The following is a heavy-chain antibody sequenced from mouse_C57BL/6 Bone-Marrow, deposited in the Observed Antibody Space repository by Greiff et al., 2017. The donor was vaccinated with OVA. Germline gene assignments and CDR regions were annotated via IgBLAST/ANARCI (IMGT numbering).Heavy chain of an antibody. CDR3: ARGGYGSILYYYAMDY. D-gene: IGHD1-1*01. CDR1: GYSFTGYY. J-gene: IGHJ4*01. V-gene: IGHV1-31*01. Sequence: VQRQQSGPELVKPGASVNLSYNPSGYSFTGYYMHWVKQSHGNILDWIGYIYPYNGVSSYNQKFKGKATLTVDKSSSTAYMELRSLTSEDSAVYYCARGGYGSILYYYAMDYWGQGTSVTVSS. CDR2: IYPYNGVS.